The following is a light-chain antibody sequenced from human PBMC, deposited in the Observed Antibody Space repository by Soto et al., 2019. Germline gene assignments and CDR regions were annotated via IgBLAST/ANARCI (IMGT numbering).Light chain of an antibody. V-gene: IGKV1-5*01. CDR2: DAS. Sequence: DIQMTQSPSTLSASVGDRVTITCRASQSISSWLAWYQQKPGKAPKVLIYDASSLESGVPSRFSGSGSGTEFTLTIRSLQPDDFATYYCQQYNTYSRTFGQGTKVDIK. CDR3: QQYNTYSRT. J-gene: IGKJ1*01. CDR1: QSISSW.